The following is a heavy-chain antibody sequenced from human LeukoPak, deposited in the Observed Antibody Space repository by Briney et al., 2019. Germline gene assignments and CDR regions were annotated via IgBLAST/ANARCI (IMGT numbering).Heavy chain of an antibody. J-gene: IGHJ4*02. CDR2: VDPEYGET. CDR3: ATDLSGYFDRSFDY. D-gene: IGHD3-9*01. Sequence: ASVKVSCKVSGYTVTESAMHWVRQAPGKGLEWMGGVDPEYGETIYAQKFKGRVTMTEDTSSDTAYMELSSLRPEDTAVYYCATDLSGYFDRSFDYWGQGTLVTVSS. V-gene: IGHV1-24*01. CDR1: GYTVTESA.